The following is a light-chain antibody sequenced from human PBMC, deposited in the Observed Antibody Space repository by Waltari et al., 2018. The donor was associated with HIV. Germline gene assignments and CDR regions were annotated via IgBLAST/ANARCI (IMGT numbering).Light chain of an antibody. CDR3: SSYTRSTTLEV. J-gene: IGLJ2*01. V-gene: IGLV2-14*01. CDR1: SSDVGAYNY. CDR2: EVT. Sequence: QSALTQPPSVSASPGQSITISCTGSSSDVGAYNYVSWYQQHPGRAPKLIMYEVTNRPSGVSTRFSGSKSGNTASLTISGLQAEDEADYYCSSYTRSTTLEVFGGGTRLTVL.